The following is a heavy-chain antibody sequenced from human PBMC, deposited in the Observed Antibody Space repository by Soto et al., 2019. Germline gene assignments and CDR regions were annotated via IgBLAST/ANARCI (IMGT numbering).Heavy chain of an antibody. D-gene: IGHD6-13*01. CDR3: AGAAAGIMSFDP. CDR2: INHSGST. Sequence: YLTCAVYGGSFSGYYWSWIRQPPGKGLEWIGEINHSGSTNYNPSLKSRVTISVDTSKNQFSLKLSSVTAADTAVYYCAGAAAGIMSFDPWGQGTLVTVSS. V-gene: IGHV4-34*01. CDR1: GGSFSGYY. J-gene: IGHJ5*02.